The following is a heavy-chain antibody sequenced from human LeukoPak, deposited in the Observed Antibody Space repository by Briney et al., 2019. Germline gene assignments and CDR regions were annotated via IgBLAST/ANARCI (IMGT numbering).Heavy chain of an antibody. J-gene: IGHJ4*02. Sequence: PGESLKISCKGSGYSFTSYWIGWVRQMPGKGLEWMGIIYPGDSDTRYSPSFQGQVTILADKSISTAYLQWSSLKASDTAMYYCARLSRDLGYCSGGSCYVFGYWGQGTLVTVSS. CDR1: GYSFTSYW. D-gene: IGHD2-15*01. CDR2: IYPGDSDT. V-gene: IGHV5-51*01. CDR3: ARLSRDLGYCSGGSCYVFGY.